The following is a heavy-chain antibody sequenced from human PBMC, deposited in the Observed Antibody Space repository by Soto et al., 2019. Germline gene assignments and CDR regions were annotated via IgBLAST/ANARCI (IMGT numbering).Heavy chain of an antibody. D-gene: IGHD1-26*01. J-gene: IGHJ4*02. CDR1: GFTFNTYA. CDR3: ARREATDGVLHF. Sequence: GGSLRLSCAAAGFTFNTYAMTWVRQAPGKGLEWVSAISGSGGTTYYADSVKGRVTISRDNAKNTLHLQMNSLRAEDTALYYCARREATDGVLHFWGQGTLVTVSS. V-gene: IGHV3-23*01. CDR2: ISGSGGTT.